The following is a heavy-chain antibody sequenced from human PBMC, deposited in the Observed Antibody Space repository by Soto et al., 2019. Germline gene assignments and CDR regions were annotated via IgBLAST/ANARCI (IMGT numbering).Heavy chain of an antibody. J-gene: IGHJ4*02. V-gene: IGHV2-5*02. D-gene: IGHD5-18*01. CDR3: AHSNTAMFPLDY. CDR2: IYWDDDK. CDR1: GFSLSTSGVG. Sequence: QITLKESGPTLVKPTQTLTLTCTFSGFSLSTSGVGVGWIRQPPGKALEWLALIYWDDDKRYSPSLKSRLTINKDNSKNQVVLTMTNMDPVDTATYYCAHSNTAMFPLDYWGQGTLVTVSS.